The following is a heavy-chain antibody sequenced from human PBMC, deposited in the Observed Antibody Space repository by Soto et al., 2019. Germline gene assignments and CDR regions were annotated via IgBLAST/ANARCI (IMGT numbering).Heavy chain of an antibody. D-gene: IGHD6-13*01. V-gene: IGHV1-2*04. Sequence: ASVKVSCKTSGYTFTDFYMHWVRQAPGQGLEWMGWINPNSGGTKYAQNFQGWVTMTRDTSISTAYMELSRLRSDDTAVYYCARDRIAGSKYYYGMDVWGQGTTVTVSS. J-gene: IGHJ6*02. CDR3: ARDRIAGSKYYYGMDV. CDR2: INPNSGGT. CDR1: GYTFTDFY.